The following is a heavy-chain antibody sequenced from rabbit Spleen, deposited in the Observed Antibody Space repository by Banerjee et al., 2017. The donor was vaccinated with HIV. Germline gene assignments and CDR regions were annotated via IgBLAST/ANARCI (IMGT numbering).Heavy chain of an antibody. D-gene: IGHD8-1*01. V-gene: IGHV1S45*01. J-gene: IGHJ6*01. CDR1: VVSFSSTDY. Sequence: QEKLVEAGGDLVKPGASLTLTCTASVVSFSSTDYICYVRQAPGKGLEWISCSVGSSSGFTYSATWAKGRFTISKTSSTTVTLQMTSLTVADTATYFCARDTGSSFSSYGMDLWGPGTLVTVS. CDR2: SVGSSSGFT. CDR3: ARDTGSSFSSYGMDL.